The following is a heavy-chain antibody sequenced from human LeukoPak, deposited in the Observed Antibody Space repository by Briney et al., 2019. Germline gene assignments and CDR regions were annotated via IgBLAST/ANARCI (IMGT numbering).Heavy chain of an antibody. J-gene: IGHJ5*02. CDR1: GFTFSSYA. Sequence: PGGSLRLSCAASGFTFSSYAMSWVRQAPGKGLEWVSAISGSGGSTYYADSVKGRFTISRDNSKNTMYLQMNSLRAEDTAVYYCAKVDGDYGWFDPWGQGTLVTVSS. CDR3: AKVDGDYGWFDP. CDR2: ISGSGGST. D-gene: IGHD4-17*01. V-gene: IGHV3-23*01.